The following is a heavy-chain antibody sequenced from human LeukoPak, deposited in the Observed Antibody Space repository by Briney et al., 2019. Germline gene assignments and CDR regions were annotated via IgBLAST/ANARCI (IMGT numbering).Heavy chain of an antibody. D-gene: IGHD1-26*01. CDR1: GFTVSSNY. J-gene: IGHJ3*02. CDR2: IYSGGST. Sequence: GGSLRLSCAASGFTVSSNYMSWVRQAPGKGLEWVSVIYSGGSTYYADSVKGRFTISRDNSKNTLYLQMNSLRAEDTAVYYCAREAIGTNSGSYSDAFDIWGQGTMVTVSS. CDR3: AREAIGTNSGSYSDAFDI. V-gene: IGHV3-66*02.